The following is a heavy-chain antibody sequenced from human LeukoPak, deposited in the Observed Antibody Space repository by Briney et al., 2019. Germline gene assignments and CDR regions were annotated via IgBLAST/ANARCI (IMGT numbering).Heavy chain of an antibody. D-gene: IGHD1-1*01. J-gene: IGHJ4*02. CDR1: GYTFTGYY. CDR3: ARDMGRTYTCSY. CDR2: INPNSGGT. Sequence: GASVKVSCKASGYTFTGYYMHWVRQAPGQGLEWMGWINPNSGGTNYAQKLQGRVTMTTDTSTSTAYMELRSLRSDDTAVYYCARDMGRTYTCSYWGQGTLVTVSS. V-gene: IGHV1-2*02.